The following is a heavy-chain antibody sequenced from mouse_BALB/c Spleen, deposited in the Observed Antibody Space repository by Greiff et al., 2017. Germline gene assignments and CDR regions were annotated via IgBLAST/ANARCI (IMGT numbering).Heavy chain of an antibody. CDR2: IRAGGGT. V-gene: IGHV2-9*02. Sequence: VQLQQSGPGLVAPSQSLSITCTVSGFSLTNYGVHWVRQAPGQGLEWLGVIRAGGGTNYNSALMSRLSISKENSKSQVFLKMNSLQTDDTAMYYCVWCYAMDYWGQGTSVTVSS. CDR1: GFSLTNYG. D-gene: IGHD1-1*02. CDR3: VWCYAMDY. J-gene: IGHJ4*01.